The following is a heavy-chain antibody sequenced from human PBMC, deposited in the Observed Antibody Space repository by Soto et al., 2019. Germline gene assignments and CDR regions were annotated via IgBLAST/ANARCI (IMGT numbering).Heavy chain of an antibody. CDR2: IYYSGST. Sequence: PSETLSLTCTVSGGSISSSSYYWGWIRQPPGKGLEWIGSIYYSGSTYYNPSLKSRVTISADTSKNQFSLKLSSVTAADTAVYYCAKNWNWGSLVHWGQGTLVTVSS. D-gene: IGHD7-27*01. CDR1: GGSISSSSYY. CDR3: AKNWNWGSLVH. V-gene: IGHV4-39*01. J-gene: IGHJ4*02.